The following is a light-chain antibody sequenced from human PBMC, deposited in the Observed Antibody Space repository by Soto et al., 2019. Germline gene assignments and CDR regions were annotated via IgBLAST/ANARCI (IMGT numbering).Light chain of an antibody. CDR2: DVS. Sequence: QSALTQPRSVSGSPGQSVTISCTGTSSDVGGYNYVSWYQQHPGKAPKLMIYDVSKRPSGVPDRFSGSKSGNTASLTISGLQAEDEADYCCCSYGGEGYVFGTGTKLTVL. CDR1: SSDVGGYNY. V-gene: IGLV2-11*01. CDR3: CSYGGEGYV. J-gene: IGLJ1*01.